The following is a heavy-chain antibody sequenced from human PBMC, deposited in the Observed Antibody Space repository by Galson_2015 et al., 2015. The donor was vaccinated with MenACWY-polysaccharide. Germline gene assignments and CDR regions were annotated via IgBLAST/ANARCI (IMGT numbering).Heavy chain of an antibody. D-gene: IGHD3-10*01. CDR2: LSPTTGNT. CDR1: GFTFSSYG. CDR3: AKGAAHYGSGNYYDY. V-gene: IGHV3-23*01. Sequence: SLRLSCAASGFTFSSYGMHWVRQAPGKGLEWVSGLSPTTGNTYYADSVRGRFTISRDNSKNTLYLQMNSLRAEDTAVYYCAKGAAHYGSGNYYDYWGQGTQVTVSS. J-gene: IGHJ4*02.